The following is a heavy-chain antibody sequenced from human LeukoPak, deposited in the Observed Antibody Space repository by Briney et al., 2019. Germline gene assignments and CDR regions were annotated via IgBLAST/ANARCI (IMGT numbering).Heavy chain of an antibody. CDR3: AGRDCTNGLCQFDY. J-gene: IGHJ4*02. Sequence: PGESLKISCVASGFTFTTYSMNWVRLAPGKGLEWVSSISTTGDFIHYADSVKGRFTISRDNAKNSLYLQMNSLRAEDTAIYYCAGRDCTNGLCQFDYWGQGTLVTVSS. D-gene: IGHD2-8*01. V-gene: IGHV3-21*01. CDR2: ISTTGDFI. CDR1: GFTFTTYS.